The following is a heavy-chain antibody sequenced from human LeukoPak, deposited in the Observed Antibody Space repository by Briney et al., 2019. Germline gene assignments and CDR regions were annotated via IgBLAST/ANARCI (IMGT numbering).Heavy chain of an antibody. CDR2: MNPNSGNT. J-gene: IGHJ4*02. Sequence: ASVKVSCKASGYTFTSYDINWVRQATGQGLEWMGWMNPNSGNTGYAQKFQGRVTMTRNTSISTAYMEPSSLRSEGTAVYYCATGDYYDSSGEDYWGQGTLVTVSS. D-gene: IGHD3-22*01. V-gene: IGHV1-8*01. CDR1: GYTFTSYD. CDR3: ATGDYYDSSGEDY.